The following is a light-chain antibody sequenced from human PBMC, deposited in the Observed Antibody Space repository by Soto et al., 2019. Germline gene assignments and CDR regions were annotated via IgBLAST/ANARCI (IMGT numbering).Light chain of an antibody. J-gene: IGKJ4*01. CDR2: AAS. Sequence: EIMLTQSPGTLSLSPGDRATLSCRASQSVAGSSLAWYQQKPAQAPRLLIYAASNSATGIPARFSGSGSGTDFSLIINGLEPEDFAVYFCQQYGSSHLTFGGGTKVDIK. CDR1: QSVAGSS. CDR3: QQYGSSHLT. V-gene: IGKV3-20*01.